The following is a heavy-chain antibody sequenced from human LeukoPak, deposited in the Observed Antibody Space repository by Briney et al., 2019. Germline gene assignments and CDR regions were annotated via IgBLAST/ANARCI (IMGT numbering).Heavy chain of an antibody. J-gene: IGHJ3*02. D-gene: IGHD3-22*01. V-gene: IGHV4-34*01. Sequence: SETLSLTCAVYGGSFSGYYWSWIRQPPGKGLEWIGEINHSGSTNYNPSLKSRVTISVDTSKNQFSLKLSSVTAADTAVYYCARHGSSGYTPKSAFDIWGQGTMVTVSS. CDR1: GGSFSGYY. CDR2: INHSGST. CDR3: ARHGSSGYTPKSAFDI.